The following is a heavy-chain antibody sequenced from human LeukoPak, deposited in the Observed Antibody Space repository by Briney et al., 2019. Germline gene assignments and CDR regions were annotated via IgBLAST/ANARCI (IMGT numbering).Heavy chain of an antibody. CDR1: GFSINTYT. Sequence: PGQPLRLSCDASGFSINTYTMYWVRQAPGQGLEWVSGIRNSDGMTYYADSVRGRFTISTDNSKNTLYLQMNSLRAEDTAVYYCARDRSHQRRFHSSREENWFDPWGQGTLVTVSS. J-gene: IGHJ5*02. V-gene: IGHV3-23*01. CDR3: ARDRSHQRRFHSSREENWFDP. CDR2: IRNSDGMT. D-gene: IGHD6-13*01.